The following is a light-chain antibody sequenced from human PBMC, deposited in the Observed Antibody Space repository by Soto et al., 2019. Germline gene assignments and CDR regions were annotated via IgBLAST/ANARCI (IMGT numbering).Light chain of an antibody. CDR2: AAS. Sequence: DIQMTQSPSSLSASVGDRVTIACRASQNITNFLNWYQQKPGKAPKLLIYAASSLQSGVPSRFSGSGSGTDFTLTISSLQPEDFATYYCQQSYSTPPWTFGQGTKVDIK. CDR3: QQSYSTPPWT. J-gene: IGKJ1*01. CDR1: QNITNF. V-gene: IGKV1-39*01.